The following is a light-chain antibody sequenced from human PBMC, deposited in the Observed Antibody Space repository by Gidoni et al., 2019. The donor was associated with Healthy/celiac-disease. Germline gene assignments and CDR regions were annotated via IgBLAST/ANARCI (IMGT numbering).Light chain of an antibody. J-gene: IGLJ2*01. V-gene: IGLV7-46*01. CDR3: WLGYSGARV. Sequence: QAVVTQEPSLPVSPGGTVTLPCGSSTGAVTSGHYPYWFQQKPGQAPRTLMYDTSNKHSWTPARFSGSLIGGKAALTLSGAQPEDEAEEDCWLGYSGARVFGGGTKLTVL. CDR1: TGAVTSGHY. CDR2: DTS.